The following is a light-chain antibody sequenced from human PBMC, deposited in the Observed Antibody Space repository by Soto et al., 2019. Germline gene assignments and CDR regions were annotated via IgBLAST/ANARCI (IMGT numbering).Light chain of an antibody. V-gene: IGLV2-11*01. CDR2: DVT. CDR3: GSYAGTCGVI. Sequence: QSALTQPRSVSGSPGQSVTISCTGTSSDVGGYNYVSWYQQHPGKAPKVMIYDVTKRPSGVPDRFSGSKSGNTASLTISGLQAEEEADYYCGSYAGTCGVIFGGGTKLTVL. CDR1: SSDVGGYNY. J-gene: IGLJ2*01.